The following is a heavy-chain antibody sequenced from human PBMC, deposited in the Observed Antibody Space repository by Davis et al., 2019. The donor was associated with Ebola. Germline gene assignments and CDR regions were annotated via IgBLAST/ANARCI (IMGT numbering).Heavy chain of an antibody. V-gene: IGHV3-48*02. D-gene: IGHD2-2*01. J-gene: IGHJ3*02. CDR2: ISSSSSTI. CDR1: GFTFSSYS. Sequence: GESLKISCAASGFTFSSYSMNWVRQAPGKGLEWVSYISSSSSTIYYADSVKGRFTISRDNAKNSLYLQMNSLRDEDTAVYYCARGAGYCSSTSCPDAFDIWGQGTMVTVSS. CDR3: ARGAGYCSSTSCPDAFDI.